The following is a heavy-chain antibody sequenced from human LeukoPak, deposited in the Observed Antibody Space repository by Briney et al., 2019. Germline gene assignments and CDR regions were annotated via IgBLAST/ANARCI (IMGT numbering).Heavy chain of an antibody. CDR2: IRSKANNYAT. D-gene: IGHD2-2*01. CDR3: AVEYCSNTSCLY. Sequence: PGGSLRLSCAASGFTFSGSAMHWVRQASGKGLEWVGRIRSKANNYATAYAASVKGRFTISRGDSKNTAYLQMNSLKTEDTAVYYCAVEYCSNTSCLYWGQGTLVTVSS. V-gene: IGHV3-73*01. J-gene: IGHJ4*02. CDR1: GFTFSGSA.